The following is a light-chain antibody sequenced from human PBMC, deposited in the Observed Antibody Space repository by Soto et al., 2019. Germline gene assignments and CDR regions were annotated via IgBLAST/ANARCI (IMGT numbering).Light chain of an antibody. V-gene: IGKV1-5*01. CDR2: DAS. CDR1: QSISSW. J-gene: IGKJ4*01. CDR3: QPYNNWPLT. Sequence: DSHMTHSPSTLSASVGDRVTITCRASQSISSWLAWYQQKPGKAPKHLIYDASSLESGVPSRFSGSGSGTEFTLTINSLQSEDFAVYYCQPYNNWPLTFGGGTKVDIK.